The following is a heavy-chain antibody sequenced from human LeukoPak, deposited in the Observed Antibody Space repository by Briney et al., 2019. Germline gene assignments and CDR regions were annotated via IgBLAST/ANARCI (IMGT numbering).Heavy chain of an antibody. V-gene: IGHV3-74*01. CDR2: INGDGTIT. CDR3: ARGPGSY. Sequence: GGSLRLSCTASGFTFSRYLMHWVRQAPGKGLVGVSRINGDGTITTYADSVKGRFTVSRDNAKNTLYLQMNSLRAEDTAVYYCARGPGSYWGQGTLVTVSS. D-gene: IGHD1-26*01. CDR1: GFTFSRYL. J-gene: IGHJ4*02.